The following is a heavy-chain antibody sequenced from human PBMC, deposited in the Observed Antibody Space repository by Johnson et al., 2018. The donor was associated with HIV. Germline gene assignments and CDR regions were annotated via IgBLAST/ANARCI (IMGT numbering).Heavy chain of an antibody. D-gene: IGHD3-3*01. Sequence: QEQLVESGGGVVQPGGSLRLSCAASGFTFSSYGMHWVRQAPGKGLEWVAFIRYDGSNKYYADSVKGRFTISRDNSKNTLYLQMNSLRSEDTAVYYCARVGSVFGVVGFFEIWGHGTMVTVSS. CDR3: ARVGSVFGVVGFFEI. J-gene: IGHJ3*02. CDR2: IRYDGSNK. V-gene: IGHV3-30*02. CDR1: GFTFSSYG.